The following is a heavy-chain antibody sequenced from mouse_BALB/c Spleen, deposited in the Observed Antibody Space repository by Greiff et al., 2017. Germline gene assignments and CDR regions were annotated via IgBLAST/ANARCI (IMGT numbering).Heavy chain of an antibody. CDR3: TSFYYGNYGGWFAY. V-gene: IGHV6-6*02. D-gene: IGHD2-1*01. J-gene: IGHJ3*01. CDR1: GFTFSNYW. Sequence: EVKLEESGGGLVQPGGSMKLSCVASGFTFSNYWMNWVRQSPEKGLEWVAEIRLKSNNYATHYAESVKGRFTISRDDSKSSVYLQMNNLRAEDTGIYYCTSFYYGNYGGWFAYWGQGTLVTVSA. CDR2: IRLKSNNYAT.